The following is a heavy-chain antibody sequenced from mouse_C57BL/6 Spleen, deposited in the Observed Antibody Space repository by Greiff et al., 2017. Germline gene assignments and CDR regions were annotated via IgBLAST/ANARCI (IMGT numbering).Heavy chain of an antibody. Sequence: EVQLQQSGPELVKPGASVKISCKASGYTFTDYYMNWVKQSHGKSLEWIGDINPNNGGTSYNQKFKGKATLTVDQSSSTAYMGLRSLTSEDSAVYYCADGSSYGYYWYFDVWGTGTTVTVSS. CDR2: INPNNGGT. J-gene: IGHJ1*03. CDR3: ADGSSYGYYWYFDV. D-gene: IGHD1-1*01. CDR1: GYTFTDYY. V-gene: IGHV1-26*01.